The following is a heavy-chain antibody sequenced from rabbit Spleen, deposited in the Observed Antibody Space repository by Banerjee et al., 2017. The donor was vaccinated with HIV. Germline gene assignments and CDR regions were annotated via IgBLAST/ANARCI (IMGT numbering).Heavy chain of an antibody. Sequence: QSLEESGGDLVKPGASLTLTCTASGFSFSSSYYMCWVRQPPGKGLEWIACIDSGSSGFTYYATWAIGRFTCSKPSSTTVTLQMTRLTAADTATYFCARDTSSSFSSYGMDLGGQGTLVTVS. CDR3: ARDTSSSFSSYGMDL. V-gene: IGHV1S40*01. D-gene: IGHD1-1*01. J-gene: IGHJ6*01. CDR2: IDSGSSGFT. CDR1: GFSFSSSYY.